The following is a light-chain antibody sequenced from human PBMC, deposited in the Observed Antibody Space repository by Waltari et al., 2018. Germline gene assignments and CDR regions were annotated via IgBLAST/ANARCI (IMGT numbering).Light chain of an antibody. Sequence: EVVLTQSPGTLSLSPGARATLACRASQSVGTSLAWYQQKPGQAPRLLIYGASRRAPGIPDRFSGSGSGTDFSLTISRLEPEDFAVYYCQHYVRLPATFGQGTKVEI. CDR3: QHYVRLPAT. V-gene: IGKV3-20*01. CDR1: QSVGTS. CDR2: GAS. J-gene: IGKJ1*01.